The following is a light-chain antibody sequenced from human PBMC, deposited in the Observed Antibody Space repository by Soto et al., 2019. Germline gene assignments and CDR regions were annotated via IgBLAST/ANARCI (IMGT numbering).Light chain of an antibody. Sequence: ETVMTQSPGTLSVSLGERATLSCRASQSVSIHLAWYQQKPGQAPRLLIYDTSTRATGIPARFSGSGSGTEFTLTISSLQSEDFALYYCQQYSNWPPINFGQGTRLEIK. CDR3: QQYSNWPPIN. V-gene: IGKV3-15*01. CDR2: DTS. J-gene: IGKJ5*01. CDR1: QSVSIH.